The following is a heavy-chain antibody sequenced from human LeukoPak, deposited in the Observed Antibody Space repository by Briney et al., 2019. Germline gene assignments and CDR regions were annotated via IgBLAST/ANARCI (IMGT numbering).Heavy chain of an antibody. J-gene: IGHJ4*02. CDR1: GGSMSSFY. CDR2: IYTSGVT. D-gene: IGHD3-22*01. V-gene: IGHV4-4*07. Sequence: SETLSLTCTVSGGSMSSFYWDWIRQPAGKGLQWLGRIYTSGVTNYNPSLKSRVTMSVDTSKNQFSLKLSPVTAADTAVYYCAREWTSGDGSGYPYYFDYWGPGTLVTVSS. CDR3: AREWTSGDGSGYPYYFDY.